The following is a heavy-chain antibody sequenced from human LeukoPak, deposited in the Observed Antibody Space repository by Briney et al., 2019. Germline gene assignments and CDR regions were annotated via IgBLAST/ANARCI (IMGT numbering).Heavy chain of an antibody. V-gene: IGHV3-11*01. CDR3: AGLTAPPIYDYVWGSCRYSDY. CDR2: ISSSGSTI. CDR1: GFTFSDYY. Sequence: GGSLRLSCAASGFTFSDYYMSWIRQAPGKGLEWVSYISSSGSTIYYADSVKGRFTISRDNAKNSLYLQMNSLRAEDTAVYYCAGLTAPPIYDYVWGSCRYSDYWGQGTLVTVSS. D-gene: IGHD3-16*02. J-gene: IGHJ4*02.